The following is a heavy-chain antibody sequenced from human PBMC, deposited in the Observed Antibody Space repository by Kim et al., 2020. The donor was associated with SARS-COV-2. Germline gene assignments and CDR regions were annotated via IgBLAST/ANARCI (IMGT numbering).Heavy chain of an antibody. CDR3: RGFGSSGEQTHDAFDI. CDR1: GGSISSSSYY. D-gene: IGHD3-22*01. Sequence: SETLSLTCTVSGGSISSSSYYWGWIRQPPGKGLEWIGSIYYSGSTYYNPSLKSRVTISVDTSKNQFSLKLSSVTAADTAVYYCRGFGSSGEQTHDAFDIWGQGTMVTVSS. CDR2: IYYSGST. V-gene: IGHV4-39*01. J-gene: IGHJ3*02.